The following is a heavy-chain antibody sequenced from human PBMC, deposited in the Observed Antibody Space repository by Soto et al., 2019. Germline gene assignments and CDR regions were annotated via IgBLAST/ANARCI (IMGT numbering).Heavy chain of an antibody. J-gene: IGHJ4*02. D-gene: IGHD6-19*01. Sequence: PSETLSLTCAVSGYSISSGYYWGWIRQPPGKGLEWIGSIYHSGSTYYNPSLKSRVTISVDTSKNQFSLKLSSVTAADTAVYYCATVGSGGWRSPFVYSGQPTPLTVSS. CDR3: ATVGSGGWRSPFVY. CDR2: IYHSGST. CDR1: GYSISSGYY. V-gene: IGHV4-38-2*01.